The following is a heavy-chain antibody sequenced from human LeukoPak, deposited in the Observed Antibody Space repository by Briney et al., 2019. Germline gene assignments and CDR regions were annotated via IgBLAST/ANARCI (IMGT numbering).Heavy chain of an antibody. Sequence: GGSLRLSCAASGFTFSSYAMSWVRQAPGKGLEWVSAISGSGGSTYYADSVKGRFTISRDNPKNTLYLQMNSLRAEDTAVYYCAKDPKTIIEVVPAARAPLFDIGGKGTMSTVS. CDR3: AKDPKTIIEVVPAARAPLFDI. J-gene: IGHJ3*02. D-gene: IGHD2-2*01. CDR2: ISGSGGST. CDR1: GFTFSSYA. V-gene: IGHV3-23*01.